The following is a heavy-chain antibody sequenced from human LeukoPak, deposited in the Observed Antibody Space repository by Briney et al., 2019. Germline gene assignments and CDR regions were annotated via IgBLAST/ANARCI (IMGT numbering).Heavy chain of an antibody. D-gene: IGHD3-22*01. CDR1: RFTFSSYA. J-gene: IGHJ4*02. Sequence: PGGSRRLSCAASRFTFSSYAMSWVRQAPGKGLEWVSAISGSGGSTYHADSVKGRFTISRDNSKNTLYLQMNSLRAEDTAVYYCAKDREVVVPYYFDYWGQGTLVTVSS. V-gene: IGHV3-23*01. CDR3: AKDREVVVPYYFDY. CDR2: ISGSGGST.